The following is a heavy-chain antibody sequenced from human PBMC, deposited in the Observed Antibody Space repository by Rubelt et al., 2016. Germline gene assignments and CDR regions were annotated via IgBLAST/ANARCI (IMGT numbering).Heavy chain of an antibody. CDR3: ARDYPNKQLLFNY. Sequence: EVQLVESGGGLVQPGGSLRLSCAASGFTFSSYWMSWVRQVPGKGLEWVANIKQDGSAKYYVDSVKGRFAISRYNAENSLSLQMNSLRAEDTAVYYCARDYPNKQLLFNYWGQGTLVTVSS. V-gene: IGHV3-7*01. J-gene: IGHJ4*02. D-gene: IGHD6-6*01. CDR2: IKQDGSAK. CDR1: GFTFSSYW.